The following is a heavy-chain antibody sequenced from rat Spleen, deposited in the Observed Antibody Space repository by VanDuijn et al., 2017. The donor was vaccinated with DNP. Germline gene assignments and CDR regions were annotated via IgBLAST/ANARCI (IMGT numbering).Heavy chain of an antibody. D-gene: IGHD1-4*01. CDR1: GFTFSDYN. V-gene: IGHV5-7*01. CDR3: ARPRGGFDY. Sequence: EVQLVESGGGLVQPGRSLKLSCAASGFTFSDYNMAWVRQAPKKGLEWVATISYDGSSTYYRDSVKGRFTISRDNAKSTLYLQMDSLRSEDTATDYCARPRGGFDYWGQGVMVTVSS. J-gene: IGHJ2*01. CDR2: ISYDGSST.